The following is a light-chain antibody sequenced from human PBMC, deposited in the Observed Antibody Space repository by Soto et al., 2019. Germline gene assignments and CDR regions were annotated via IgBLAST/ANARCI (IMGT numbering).Light chain of an antibody. V-gene: IGLV1-36*01. CDR3: SAWDDSLHGVV. CDR2: YDD. CDR1: SSNIENNA. Sequence: QSVLTQPPSVSAAPRQRVTISCSGSSSNIENNAVNSYQQLPGKAPKLLIYYDDLLSSGVSDRFSGSKSGTSASLAISGLQAEDEADYYCSAWDDSLHGVVFGGGTKLTVL. J-gene: IGLJ3*02.